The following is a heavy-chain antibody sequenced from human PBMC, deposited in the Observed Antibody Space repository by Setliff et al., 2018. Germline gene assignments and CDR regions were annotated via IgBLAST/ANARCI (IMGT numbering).Heavy chain of an antibody. CDR3: ARRETYYNFWSGYGVGAFDL. CDR1: GGSISSSSYY. V-gene: IGHV4-39*07. Sequence: SETLSLTCTVSGGSISSSSYYWGWIRQPPGKGLEWIGSIYYSGSTYYNPSLKSRVTISVDTSKNQFSLKLSSVTAADTAVYYCARRETYYNFWSGYGVGAFDLWGHGTMVTVSS. J-gene: IGHJ3*01. CDR2: IYYSGST. D-gene: IGHD3-3*01.